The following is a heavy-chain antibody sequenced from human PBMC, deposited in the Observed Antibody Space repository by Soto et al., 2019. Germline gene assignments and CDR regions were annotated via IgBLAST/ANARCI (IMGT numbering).Heavy chain of an antibody. V-gene: IGHV1-2*02. CDR3: ARSMYLRGFPGTPLYYFDY. CDR1: GYTFTGYY. D-gene: IGHD2-2*01. J-gene: IGHJ4*02. CDR2: INPNSGGT. Sequence: ASVKVSCKASGYTFTGYYMHWVRQAPGQGLEWMGWINPNSGGTNYAQKFQGRVTMTRDTSISTAYMELSRLRSDDTAVYYCARSMYLRGFPGTPLYYFDYWGQGTLVTVS.